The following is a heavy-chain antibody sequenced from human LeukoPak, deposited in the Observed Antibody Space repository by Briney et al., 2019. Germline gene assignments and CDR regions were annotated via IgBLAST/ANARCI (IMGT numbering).Heavy chain of an antibody. CDR3: ARDLLGSSTIDY. D-gene: IGHD6-6*01. V-gene: IGHV3-11*04. CDR1: GFAFSDYY. Sequence: GGSLRLSCAASGFAFSDYYMSWIRQAPGKGLEWVSYISSSGSTLNYADSVKGRFTISRDNAKNSLYLQMNSLRAEDTAVYYCARDLLGSSTIDYWGQGTLVTVSS. CDR2: ISSSGSTL. J-gene: IGHJ4*02.